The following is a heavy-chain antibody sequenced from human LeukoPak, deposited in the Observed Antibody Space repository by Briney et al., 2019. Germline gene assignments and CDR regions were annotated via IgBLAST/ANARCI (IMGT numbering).Heavy chain of an antibody. D-gene: IGHD6-13*01. CDR2: ISSSGSTI. Sequence: TVGSLRLSCAASGFTLSSYEMTWVRRAPGQGVEGVSYISSSGSTIYYADSVKGRFTISRDNAKNSLYLQMNSLRAEDTAVYYCATRSLWQQADYWGQGTLVTVSS. J-gene: IGHJ4*02. CDR1: GFTLSSYE. V-gene: IGHV3-48*03. CDR3: ATRSLWQQADY.